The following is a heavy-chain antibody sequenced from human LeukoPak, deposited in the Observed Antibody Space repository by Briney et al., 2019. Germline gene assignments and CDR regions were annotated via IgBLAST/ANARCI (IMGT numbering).Heavy chain of an antibody. V-gene: IGHV3-30*18. J-gene: IGHJ3*02. CDR3: AKAHTSGWYLDAFNI. Sequence: GRSLRLSCAASGFTFSSCGMHWVRQAPGKGLEWVAVISYDGSNKYYADSVKGRFTISRDNSKNTLFLEMNSLRAEDTAVYYCAKAHTSGWYLDAFNIWGQGTMVTVSS. CDR2: ISYDGSNK. D-gene: IGHD6-19*01. CDR1: GFTFSSCG.